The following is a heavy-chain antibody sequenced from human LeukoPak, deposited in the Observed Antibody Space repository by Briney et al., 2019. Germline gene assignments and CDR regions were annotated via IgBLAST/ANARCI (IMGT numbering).Heavy chain of an antibody. CDR2: IYHSGST. CDR1: GGSISSGGYY. Sequence: SQTLSLTCTVSGGSISSGGYYWSWIRQPPGKGLEWIGYIYHSGSTYYNPSLKSRVTISVDRSKNQFSLKLSSVTAADSAVYYCAGGKYYYDSSGYYRSDYWGQGTLVTVSS. J-gene: IGHJ4*02. D-gene: IGHD3-22*01. CDR3: AGGKYYYDSSGYYRSDY. V-gene: IGHV4-30-2*01.